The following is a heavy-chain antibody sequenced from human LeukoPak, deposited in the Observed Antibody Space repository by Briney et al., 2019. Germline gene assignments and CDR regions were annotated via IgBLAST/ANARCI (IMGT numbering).Heavy chain of an antibody. V-gene: IGHV4-59*04. CDR3: ARTYYYDPFDY. Sequence: SETLSLTCTVSGGSISSYYWSWIRQPPGKGLEWIGTIYHSGSTYYNPSLKSRVTISVDTSKNQFSLKLSSVTAVDTAVYYCARTYYYDPFDYWGQGTLVTVSS. J-gene: IGHJ4*02. CDR2: IYHSGST. D-gene: IGHD3-22*01. CDR1: GGSISSYY.